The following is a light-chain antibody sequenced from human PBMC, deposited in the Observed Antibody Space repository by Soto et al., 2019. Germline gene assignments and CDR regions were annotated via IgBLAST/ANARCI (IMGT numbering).Light chain of an antibody. CDR1: SSDVGGYKF. CDR3: SSYTSSSAVV. J-gene: IGLJ3*02. Sequence: QSALTQPASVSGSPGQSITISCTGTSSDVGGYKFVSWYQQHPGKAPKLMIYGVSNRPSGVSDRFSGSKSGNTASLTISGLQAEAEADYYCSSYTSSSAVVFGGGTKLPAL. CDR2: GVS. V-gene: IGLV2-14*01.